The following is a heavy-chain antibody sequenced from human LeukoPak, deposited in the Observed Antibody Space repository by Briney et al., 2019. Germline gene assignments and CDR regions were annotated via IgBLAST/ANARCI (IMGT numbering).Heavy chain of an antibody. J-gene: IGHJ4*02. CDR2: IYTSGST. Sequence: PSETLSLTCTVSGGSISSGSYYWSWIRQPAGKGLEWIGRIYTSGSTNYNPSLKSRVTMSVDTSKNQFSLKLSSVTAADTAVYYCARDTYYYGSGSYRGWFDYWGQGTLVTVSS. CDR1: GGSISSGSYY. D-gene: IGHD3-10*01. CDR3: ARDTYYYGSGSYRGWFDY. V-gene: IGHV4-61*02.